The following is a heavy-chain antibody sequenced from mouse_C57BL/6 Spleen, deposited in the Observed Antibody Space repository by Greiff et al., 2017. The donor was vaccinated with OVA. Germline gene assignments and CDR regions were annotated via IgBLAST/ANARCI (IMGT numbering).Heavy chain of an antibody. CDR2: IDPSDSET. J-gene: IGHJ2*01. V-gene: IGHV1-52*01. D-gene: IGHD2-5*01. Sequence: QVQLQQPGAELVRPGSSVKLSCKASGYTFTSYWMHWVKQRPIQGLEWIGNIDPSDSETHYNQKFKDKATLTVDKSSRTAYMQHSSLTSEDSAVYYCARGGLYSNFFDYWGQGTTLTVSS. CDR3: ARGGLYSNFFDY. CDR1: GYTFTSYW.